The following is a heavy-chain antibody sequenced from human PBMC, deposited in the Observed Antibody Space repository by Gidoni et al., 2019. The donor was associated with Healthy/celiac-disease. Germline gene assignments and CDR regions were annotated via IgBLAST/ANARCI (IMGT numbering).Heavy chain of an antibody. CDR2: ISYDGSNK. D-gene: IGHD4-4*01. V-gene: IGHV3-30*18. CDR1: GFTFSSYG. Sequence: QVQLVESGGGVVQPGRSLRLSCAASGFTFSSYGMHWVRQAPGKGLEWVAVISYDGSNKYYADSVKGRFTISRDNSKNTLYLQMNSLRAEDTAVYYCAKDYSSYYYGMDVWGQGTTVTVSS. CDR3: AKDYSSYYYGMDV. J-gene: IGHJ6*02.